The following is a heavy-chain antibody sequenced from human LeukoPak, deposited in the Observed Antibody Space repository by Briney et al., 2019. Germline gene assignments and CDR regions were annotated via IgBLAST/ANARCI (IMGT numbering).Heavy chain of an antibody. D-gene: IGHD5-18*01. CDR1: GGSISSGSYY. J-gene: IGHJ4*02. CDR2: IYTSGST. Sequence: PSQTLSLTCTVSGGSISSGSYYWSWIRQPAGKGLEWIGRIYTSGSTNYNPSLKSRVTISVDTSKNQFSLKLSSVTAADTAVYYRARFPGYSYGPHFDYWGQGTLVTVSS. V-gene: IGHV4-61*02. CDR3: ARFPGYSYGPHFDY.